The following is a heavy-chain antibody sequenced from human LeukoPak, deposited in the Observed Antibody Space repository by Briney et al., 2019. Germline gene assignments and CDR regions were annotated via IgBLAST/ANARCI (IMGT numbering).Heavy chain of an antibody. V-gene: IGHV3-23*01. D-gene: IGHD6-19*01. CDR3: AKGPGSGWPISAYDY. CDR2: ISGSGGST. J-gene: IGHJ4*02. Sequence: PGGSLRLSCAASGFTISSYAMSWVRQAPGKGLEWVSAISGSGGSTYYADSVKGRFTISRDNSKNTLYLQMNSLRAEDTAVYYCAKGPGSGWPISAYDYWGQGTLVTVSS. CDR1: GFTISSYA.